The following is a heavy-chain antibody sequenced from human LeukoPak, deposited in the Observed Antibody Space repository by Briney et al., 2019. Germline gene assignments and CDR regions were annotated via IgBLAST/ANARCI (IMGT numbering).Heavy chain of an antibody. V-gene: IGHV1-2*02. CDR2: INPNSGAT. CDR1: GYTFTDYF. J-gene: IGHJ4*02. CDR3: ARVEGYCSSTSCRKDFDY. Sequence: GASVKVSCKASGYTFTDYFMHWVRQAPGQGLEWMGWINPNSGATNYAQKFQGRVTMTRDTSISTAYMDLSSLRSDDTAVYYCARVEGYCSSTSCRKDFDYWGQGTLVTVSS. D-gene: IGHD2-2*01.